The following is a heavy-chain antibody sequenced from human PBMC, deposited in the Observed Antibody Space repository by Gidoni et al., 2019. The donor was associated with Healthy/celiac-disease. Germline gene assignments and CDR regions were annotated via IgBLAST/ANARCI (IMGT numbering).Heavy chain of an antibody. CDR1: GFTFSIYG. V-gene: IGHV3-33*01. D-gene: IGHD5-12*01. J-gene: IGHJ6*02. CDR2: IWYDGSNK. CDR3: ARAIKVDGYNYYYYGMDV. Sequence: SKGGVVQPGRSLRLSCAASGFTFSIYGMHWVRQAPGKGLEWVAVIWYDGSNKYYADSVKGRFTISRDNSKNTLYLQRNSLRAEDTAVYYCARAIKVDGYNYYYYGMDVWGQGTTVTVSS.